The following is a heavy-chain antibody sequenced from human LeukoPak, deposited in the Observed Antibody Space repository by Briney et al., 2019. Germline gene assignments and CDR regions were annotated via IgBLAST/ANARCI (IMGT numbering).Heavy chain of an antibody. V-gene: IGHV3-30*02. Sequence: PGGSLRLSCAASGFTFSSYGMHWVRQAPGKGLEWVAFIRYDGSNKYYADSVKGRFTISRDNSKNTLYLQMNSLRAEDTAVYHCAKDYGSSWKDDYWGQGTLVTVSS. CDR1: GFTFSSYG. D-gene: IGHD6-13*01. CDR3: AKDYGSSWKDDY. CDR2: IRYDGSNK. J-gene: IGHJ4*02.